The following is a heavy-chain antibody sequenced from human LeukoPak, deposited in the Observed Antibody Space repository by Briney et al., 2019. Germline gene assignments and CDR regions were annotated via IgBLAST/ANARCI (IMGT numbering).Heavy chain of an antibody. V-gene: IGHV4-39*07. CDR3: ARDHPTQDYYDSSGYYGY. CDR2: IYYSGST. D-gene: IGHD3-22*01. Sequence: SETLSLTCTVSGGSISSSSYYWGWLRQPPGKGLEWIGSIYYSGSTYYNPSLKSRVTISVDTSKNQFSLKLSSVTAADTAVYYCARDHPTQDYYDSSGYYGYWGQGTLVTVSS. J-gene: IGHJ4*02. CDR1: GGSISSSSYY.